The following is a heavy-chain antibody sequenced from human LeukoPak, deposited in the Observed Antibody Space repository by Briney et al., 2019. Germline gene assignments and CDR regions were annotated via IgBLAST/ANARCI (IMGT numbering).Heavy chain of an antibody. CDR2: INRDGSIA. D-gene: IGHD3-10*01. J-gene: IGHJ4*02. CDR3: VKDRTGTYTLDY. V-gene: IGHV3-74*01. CDR1: GFTFSSYW. Sequence: GGSLRLSCEASGFTFSSYWMHWVRQAPGKGLVWVSRINRDGSIAAYADSVKGRFTISRDNSKNTLNLQMNSLRAEDTAVYYCVKDRTGTYTLDYWGQGTLVTVSS.